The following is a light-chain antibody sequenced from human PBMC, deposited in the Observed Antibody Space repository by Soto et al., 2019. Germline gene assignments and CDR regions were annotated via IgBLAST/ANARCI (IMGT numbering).Light chain of an antibody. J-gene: IGKJ2*01. V-gene: IGKV1-5*01. CDR2: DAS. CDR3: QQYSGYYT. Sequence: DIQMTQSPSTLSAYVGDRVTITCRASQNINNWLAWYQQKPGKAPKVLIYDASSLESGVPSRFSGSGSGTEFTLTISSLQPDDFATYYCQQYSGYYTFGQGTKVDIK. CDR1: QNINNW.